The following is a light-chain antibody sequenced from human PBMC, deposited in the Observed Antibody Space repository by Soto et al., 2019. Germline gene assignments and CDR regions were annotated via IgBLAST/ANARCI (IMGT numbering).Light chain of an antibody. V-gene: IGKV3D-20*01. Sequence: PGERATLSCGASQSVTSSYLAWYQQKPGLAPRLLIYDASSRATGIPDRFSGSGSGTDFTLTISRLEPEDFPVYYCQQYGSSPPVTFGQGTRLEIK. J-gene: IGKJ5*01. CDR2: DAS. CDR1: QSVTSSY. CDR3: QQYGSSPPVT.